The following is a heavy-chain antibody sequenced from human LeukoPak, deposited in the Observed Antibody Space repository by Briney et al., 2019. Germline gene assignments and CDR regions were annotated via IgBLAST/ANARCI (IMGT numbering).Heavy chain of an antibody. CDR3: ARAGDSSLGESFDY. D-gene: IGHD3-22*01. Sequence: GASVKVSCKASGYTFTSYDINWVRQATGQGLEWMGWMNPNSGNTGYAQKFQGRVTMTRNTSISTAYMELSSLRSEDTAVYYCARAGDSSLGESFDYWGQGTLVTVSS. J-gene: IGHJ4*02. V-gene: IGHV1-8*01. CDR1: GYTFTSYD. CDR2: MNPNSGNT.